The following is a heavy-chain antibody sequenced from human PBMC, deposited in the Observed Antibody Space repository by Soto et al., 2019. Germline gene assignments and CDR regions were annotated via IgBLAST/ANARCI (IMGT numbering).Heavy chain of an antibody. CDR2: IDWDDDR. V-gene: IGHV2-70*04. J-gene: IGHJ6*02. Sequence: SGPTLVNPTQTLTLTCTFSGFSLSTSGMRVSWFRQPPGKALEWLARIDWDDDRFYSTSLKTRLTISKDTSKNQVVLTMTNMDPVDTATYYCARISPYYYYGMDVWGQGTTVTVSS. CDR3: ARISPYYYYGMDV. CDR1: GFSLSTSGMR.